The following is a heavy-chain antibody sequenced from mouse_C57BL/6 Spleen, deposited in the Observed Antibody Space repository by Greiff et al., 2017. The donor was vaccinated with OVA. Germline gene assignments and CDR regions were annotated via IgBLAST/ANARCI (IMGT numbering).Heavy chain of an antibody. D-gene: IGHD2-4*01. CDR3: ARTYDYGYFDY. CDR1: GYTFTSYW. V-gene: IGHV1-52*01. J-gene: IGHJ2*01. Sequence: VQLQQPGAELVRPGSSVKLSCKASGYTFTSYWMHWVKQRPIQGLEWIGNIDPSDSETHYNQKFKDKATLTVDKSSSTAYMQLSSLTSEDSAVYYCARTYDYGYFDYAGQGTTLTVYS. CDR2: IDPSDSET.